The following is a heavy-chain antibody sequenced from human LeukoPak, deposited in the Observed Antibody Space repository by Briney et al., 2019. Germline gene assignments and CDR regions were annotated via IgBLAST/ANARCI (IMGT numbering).Heavy chain of an antibody. V-gene: IGHV1-2*02. Sequence: ASVTVSFMPPADTPIVDLACSGPQAPGQGLDWMGWINPATGATNYAQKFRGRVTLSRDTPINTASLELSRRRSDDTALYYCPRTRSTGAERDRRFDYWGRGTLVMVSS. D-gene: IGHD7-27*01. CDR1: ADTPIVDL. CDR2: INPATGAT. J-gene: IGHJ4*02. CDR3: PRTRSTGAERDRRFDY.